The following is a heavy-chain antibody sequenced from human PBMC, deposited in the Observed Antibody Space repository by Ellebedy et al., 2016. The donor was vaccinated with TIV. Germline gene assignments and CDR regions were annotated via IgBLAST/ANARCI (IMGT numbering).Heavy chain of an antibody. V-gene: IGHV3-23*01. D-gene: IGHD1-26*01. CDR2: ISGGSENT. CDR3: AKDDIVGAIHDAFDI. J-gene: IGHJ3*02. Sequence: PGGSLRLSCAASGFTFSDYAMSWVRQALGKGLEWVSAISGGSENTFYAASVKGRFTISRDNSNNTLYLQLNSLRAEDTALYYCAKDDIVGAIHDAFDIWGQGTMVTVSS. CDR1: GFTFSDYA.